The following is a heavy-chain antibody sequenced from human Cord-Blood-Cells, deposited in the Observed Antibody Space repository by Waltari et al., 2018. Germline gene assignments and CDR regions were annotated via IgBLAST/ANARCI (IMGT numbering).Heavy chain of an antibody. V-gene: IGHV1-69*04. CDR2: IIPILGIA. Sequence: VQLVQAGAEVKKPGSSVKVSCKASGGTFSSYAISGVRQAPGQGLEWMGGIIPILGIANYAQKFQGRVTITADESTSTAYMELSSLRSEDTAVYYCASGGGDYGGNSGYFDYWGQGTLVTVSS. J-gene: IGHJ4*02. CDR1: GGTFSSYA. D-gene: IGHD2-21*02. CDR3: ASGGGDYGGNSGYFDY.